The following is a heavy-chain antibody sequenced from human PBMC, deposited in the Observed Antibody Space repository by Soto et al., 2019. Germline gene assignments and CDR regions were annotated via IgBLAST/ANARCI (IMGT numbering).Heavy chain of an antibody. D-gene: IGHD6-19*01. V-gene: IGHV4-38-2*02. CDR3: ARVHVMVVAGSTFDY. CDR1: GYSISGGSY. J-gene: IGHJ4*01. Sequence: SETLSLTCTVSGYSISGGSYWAWIQQPPGKGPEWIASIYHGGTTFYNPSLKSRITISVDTSNNQFSLKLTSVTAADTAVYYCARVHVMVVAGSTFDYWGHGTLVTVSS. CDR2: IYHGGTT.